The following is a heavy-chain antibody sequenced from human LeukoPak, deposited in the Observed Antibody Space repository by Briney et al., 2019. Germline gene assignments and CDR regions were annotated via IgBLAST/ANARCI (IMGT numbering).Heavy chain of an antibody. CDR3: AELGITMIGGV. CDR1: GFTYSHNG. J-gene: IGHJ6*04. Sequence: GGSLRLSCVASGFTYSHNGMHWVRQAPGKGLEWVAFIQYDGNTIFYADSVKGRFTISRDNSKNTLYLQMNSLRAEDTAVYYCAELGITMIGGVWGKGTTVTISS. D-gene: IGHD3-10*02. CDR2: IQYDGNTI. V-gene: IGHV3-30*02.